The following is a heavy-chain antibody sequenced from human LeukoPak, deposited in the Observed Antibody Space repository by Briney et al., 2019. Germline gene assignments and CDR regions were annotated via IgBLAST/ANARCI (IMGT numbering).Heavy chain of an antibody. J-gene: IGHJ1*01. Sequence: GGSLRLSSVVSGFTFNRFWMNWVHQAPGKGLEWVAHINPDGRDTYYVDSVKGRFTISRDNAQNSMYLQMNSLRVEDTAVYYCTSWGDTTAEYFQRWGQGTLVTVSS. D-gene: IGHD2-21*02. CDR3: TSWGDTTAEYFQR. CDR2: INPDGRDT. V-gene: IGHV3-7*01. CDR1: GFTFNRFW.